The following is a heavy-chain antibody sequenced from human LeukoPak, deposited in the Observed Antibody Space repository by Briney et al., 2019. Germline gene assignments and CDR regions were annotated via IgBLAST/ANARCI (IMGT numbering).Heavy chain of an antibody. Sequence: PGGSLRLSCAASGFTFSSYAMHWVRQAPGKGLEYVSAISSNGGSTYYANSVKGRFTISRDNSKNTLYLQMGSLRAEDMAVYYCARDYGDHHFDYWGQGTLVTVSS. CDR1: GFTFSSYA. J-gene: IGHJ4*02. CDR3: ARDYGDHHFDY. V-gene: IGHV3-64*01. CDR2: ISSNGGST. D-gene: IGHD4-17*01.